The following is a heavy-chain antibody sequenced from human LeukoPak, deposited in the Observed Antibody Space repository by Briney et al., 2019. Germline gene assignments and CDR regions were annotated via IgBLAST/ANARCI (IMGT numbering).Heavy chain of an antibody. CDR3: ARETVGIDY. D-gene: IGHD4-23*01. CDR2: ISAGSSTI. Sequence: PGGSLTLSCAASGFTFNSYGMIWVRQAPGQGLEWISYISAGSSTITYADSVKGRFTISRDNAKNSLYLQMKSLRAEDTALYYCARETVGIDYWGQGTLVTVSS. CDR1: GFTFNSYG. V-gene: IGHV3-48*01. J-gene: IGHJ4*02.